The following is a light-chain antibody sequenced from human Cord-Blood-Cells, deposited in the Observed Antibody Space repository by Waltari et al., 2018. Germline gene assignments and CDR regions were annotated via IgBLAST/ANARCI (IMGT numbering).Light chain of an antibody. CDR2: EVS. CDR1: SSDVRGSNY. Sequence: QSALTQPPSASGYPGQSVTISCTGTSSDVRGSNYVSWYHQHPGKAPNLMIYEVSNRPSGVHDRFSGSKSGNTASLTVSGLQAEDEADYYCSSYAGSNVVFGGGTKLTVL. CDR3: SSYAGSNVV. V-gene: IGLV2-8*01. J-gene: IGLJ2*01.